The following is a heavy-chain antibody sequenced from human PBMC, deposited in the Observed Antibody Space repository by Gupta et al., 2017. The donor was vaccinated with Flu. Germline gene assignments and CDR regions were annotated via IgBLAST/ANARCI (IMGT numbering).Heavy chain of an antibody. J-gene: IGHJ3*02. Sequence: QVQLQQSGPGLAKPSQTLSLTCAISGVRVSSNRAASTRFRQSPSRGLEWLGKTYYRSKWYNDYAVSVKSRITIDPDTSKNQFSLQLNSVTPEDTAVYYCARGAYIGYVYAFDIWGQGTMVTVSS. V-gene: IGHV6-1*01. D-gene: IGHD5-12*01. CDR2: TYYRSKWYN. CDR1: GVRVSSNRAA. CDR3: ARGAYIGYVYAFDI.